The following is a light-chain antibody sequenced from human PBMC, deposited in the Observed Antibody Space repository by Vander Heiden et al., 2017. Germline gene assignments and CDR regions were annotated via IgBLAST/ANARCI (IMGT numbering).Light chain of an antibody. CDR2: AAS. V-gene: IGKV1-27*01. CDR1: QSISNL. Sequence: DIQMTQSPSSLSASVGDRVTVTCRASQSISNLLAWYQQKPGKVPRLLIYAASTLQSGVPARFSGSGSGTDFTLTISSLQAEDVATYYCQKYDSAPETFGQGTKVEIK. J-gene: IGKJ1*01. CDR3: QKYDSAPET.